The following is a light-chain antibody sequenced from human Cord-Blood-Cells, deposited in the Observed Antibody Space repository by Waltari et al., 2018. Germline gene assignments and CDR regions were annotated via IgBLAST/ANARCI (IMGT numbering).Light chain of an antibody. CDR3: CSYAGSSTWV. CDR1: SSDVGCYNL. J-gene: IGLJ3*02. Sequence: QSALTQPASVSGSPGQSITISCTGTSSDVGCYNLVSWYQQHPGKAPKLMIYEGSKRPSGVSIRFAGSKAGNTASLTIAGRQAEDEADYYCCSYAGSSTWVFGGGTKLTVL. V-gene: IGLV2-23*01. CDR2: EGS.